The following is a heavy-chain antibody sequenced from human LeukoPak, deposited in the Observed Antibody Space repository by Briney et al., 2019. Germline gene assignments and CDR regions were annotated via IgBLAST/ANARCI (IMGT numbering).Heavy chain of an antibody. J-gene: IGHJ4*02. CDR1: GYSISSGYY. CDR3: ARDRVLRYFDWSVGQFDY. D-gene: IGHD3-9*01. CDR2: IYHSGST. V-gene: IGHV4-38-2*02. Sequence: SETLSLTCTVSGYSISSGYYWGWIRQPPGKGLEWIGSIYHSGSTYYNPSLKSRVTISVDTSKNQFSLKLSSVTAADTAVYYCARDRVLRYFDWSVGQFDYWGQGTLVTVSS.